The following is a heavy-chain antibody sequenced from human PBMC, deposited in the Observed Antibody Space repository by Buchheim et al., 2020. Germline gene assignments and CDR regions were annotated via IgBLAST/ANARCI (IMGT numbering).Heavy chain of an antibody. CDR1: GFTFSSYW. V-gene: IGHV3-7*01. CDR2: IKQDGSEK. CDR3: ARSTTKSGYYYYGMDV. J-gene: IGHJ6*02. Sequence: EVQLVESGGGLVQPGGSLRLSCAASGFTFSSYWMSWVRQAPGKGLEWVANIKQDGSEKYYVDSVKGRFTISRDNAKNSLYLQMNSLGAEDTAVYYCARSTTKSGYYYYGMDVWGQGTT. D-gene: IGHD2/OR15-2a*01.